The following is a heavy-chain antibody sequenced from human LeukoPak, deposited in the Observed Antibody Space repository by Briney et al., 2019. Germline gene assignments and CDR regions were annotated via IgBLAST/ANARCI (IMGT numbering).Heavy chain of an antibody. Sequence: GGSLRLSCAAPGFTFSSYGMHWVRQAPGKGLEWVAVISYDGSNKYYADSVKGRFTISRDNSKNTLYLQMNSLRAEDTAVYYCATSGYSYRGFGYWGQGTLVTVSS. D-gene: IGHD5-18*01. CDR3: ATSGYSYRGFGY. V-gene: IGHV3-30*03. J-gene: IGHJ4*02. CDR2: ISYDGSNK. CDR1: GFTFSSYG.